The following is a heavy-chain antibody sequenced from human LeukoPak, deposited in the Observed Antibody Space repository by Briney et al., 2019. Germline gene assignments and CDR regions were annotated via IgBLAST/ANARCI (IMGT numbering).Heavy chain of an antibody. CDR3: ARDKDSSGWYGYYYYYGMDV. CDR1: GYTFTSYG. D-gene: IGHD6-19*01. J-gene: IGHJ6*02. V-gene: IGHV1-18*01. CDR2: ISAYNGNT. Sequence: RASVKVSCKASGYTFTSYGISWVRQAPGQGLEWMGWISAYNGNTNYAQKLQGRVTMTTDTSTSTAYMELRSLRSDDTAVYYCARDKDSSGWYGYYYYYGMDVWGQGTTVTVSS.